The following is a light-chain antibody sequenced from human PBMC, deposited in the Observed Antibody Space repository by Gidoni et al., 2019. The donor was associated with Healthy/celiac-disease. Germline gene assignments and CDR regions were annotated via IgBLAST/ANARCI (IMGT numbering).Light chain of an antibody. CDR1: QDISNY. CDR3: QQYDNLPRSIT. J-gene: IGKJ5*01. Sequence: DIQMTQSPSSLSASLGDRVTITCQASQDISNYLTWYQQKPGKAPKLLIYDASNLETGVPSRFSGSGSGTDFTFTISSLQPEDIATYYCQQYDNLPRSITFGQXTRLEIK. V-gene: IGKV1-33*01. CDR2: DAS.